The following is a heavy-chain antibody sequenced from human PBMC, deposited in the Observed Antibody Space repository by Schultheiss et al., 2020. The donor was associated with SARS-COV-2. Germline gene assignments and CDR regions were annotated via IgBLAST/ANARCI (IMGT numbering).Heavy chain of an antibody. CDR1: GGSISSGGYY. D-gene: IGHD1-26*01. Sequence: SETLSLTCTVSGGSISSGGYYWSWIRQHPGKGLEWIGYIYYSGSTYYNPSLKSRVTISVDTSKNQFSLKLSSVTAADTAVYYCARGREGGSYDYWGQGTLVTVSS. J-gene: IGHJ4*02. CDR3: ARGREGGSYDY. CDR2: IYYSGST. V-gene: IGHV4-31*03.